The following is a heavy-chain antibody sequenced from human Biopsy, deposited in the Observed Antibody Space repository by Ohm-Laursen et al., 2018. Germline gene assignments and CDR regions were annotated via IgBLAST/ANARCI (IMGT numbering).Heavy chain of an antibody. J-gene: IGHJ4*02. Sequence: SLRLSCAASEFNVDSNHMYWVRQAPGQGLEWVSMIHGSGRTDYADSVKGRFTVSRDNSKDTVYLQMNALRVDDTAMYYCAGAGGHSFWGQGALVTVSS. CDR3: AGAGGHSF. D-gene: IGHD3-16*01. CDR2: IHGSGRT. V-gene: IGHV3-66*01. CDR1: EFNVDSNH.